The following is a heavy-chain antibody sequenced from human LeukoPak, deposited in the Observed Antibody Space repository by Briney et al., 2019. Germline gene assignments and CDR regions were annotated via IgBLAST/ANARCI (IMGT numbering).Heavy chain of an antibody. CDR3: ARERFAAGFDY. V-gene: IGHV3-23*01. Sequence: GGSLRLSCAASGFTFSSYSMNWVRQAPGRGLEWGSVISGSGGSTYYADSVKGRFTTSRDNSKNTLYLQMNSLRAEDTAVYYCARERFAAGFDYWGQGTLVTVSS. CDR1: GFTFSSYS. D-gene: IGHD6-13*01. CDR2: ISGSGGST. J-gene: IGHJ4*02.